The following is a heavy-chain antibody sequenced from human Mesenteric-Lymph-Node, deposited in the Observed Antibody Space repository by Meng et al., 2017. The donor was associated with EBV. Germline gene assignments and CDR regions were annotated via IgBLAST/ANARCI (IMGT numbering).Heavy chain of an antibody. Sequence: QVQLQESGPGLVKPSETLSLTCTVSDGSVSSGSYYWSWIRQPPGKGLEWIGYIYYSGSTNYNPSLKSRVTISVDTSKNQFSLKLSSVTAADTAVYYCARLDRWELLRGLVYWGQGTLVTVSS. J-gene: IGHJ4*02. CDR2: IYYSGST. CDR3: ARLDRWELLRGLVY. D-gene: IGHD1-26*01. CDR1: DGSVSSGSYY. V-gene: IGHV4-61*01.